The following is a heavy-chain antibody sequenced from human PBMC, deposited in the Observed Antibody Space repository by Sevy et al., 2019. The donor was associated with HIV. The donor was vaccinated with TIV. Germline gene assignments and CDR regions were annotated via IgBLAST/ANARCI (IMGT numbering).Heavy chain of an antibody. J-gene: IGHJ4*02. CDR3: AKRPTLAS. V-gene: IGHV3-23*01. Sequence: GESLKISCAASGFTFSSYAMSWVRQAPGKGLEGVSAISGSGGSTYYADSVKGRFTISRDNSKNTLYLQMNSLRAEDTAVYYCAKRPTLASWGQGTLVTVSS. CDR2: ISGSGGST. CDR1: GFTFSSYA.